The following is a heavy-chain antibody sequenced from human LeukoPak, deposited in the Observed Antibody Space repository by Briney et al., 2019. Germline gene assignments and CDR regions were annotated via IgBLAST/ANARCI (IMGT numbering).Heavy chain of an antibody. CDR3: ATHCSSVSCSLATFDI. D-gene: IGHD2-2*01. J-gene: IGHJ3*02. V-gene: IGHV3-7*01. CDR1: GFTFSRYW. Sequence: GGSLRLSCAASGFTFSRYWMSWVRQAPGKGPEWVANIKQDGSEKYYVDSVRGRFTISRDNARTSLYLQMNSLRAKDTAVYYCATHCSSVSCSLATFDIWGQGTMVTVSS. CDR2: IKQDGSEK.